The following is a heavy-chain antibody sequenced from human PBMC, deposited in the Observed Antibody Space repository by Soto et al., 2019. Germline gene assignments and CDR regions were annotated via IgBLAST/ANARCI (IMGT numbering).Heavy chain of an antibody. CDR1: GFTFSSYW. CDR2: INSDGSST. D-gene: IGHD3-22*01. Sequence: GGSLRLSCAASGFTFSSYWMHWVRQAPGKGLVWVSRINSDGSSTSYADSVKGRFTISRDNAKNTLYLQMNSLRAEDTAVYYCARAGYYDSSGLYGMDVWGQGTTVTVSS. J-gene: IGHJ6*02. V-gene: IGHV3-74*01. CDR3: ARAGYYDSSGLYGMDV.